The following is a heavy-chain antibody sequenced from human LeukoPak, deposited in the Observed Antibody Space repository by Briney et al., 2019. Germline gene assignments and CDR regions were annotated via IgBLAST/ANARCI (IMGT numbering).Heavy chain of an antibody. Sequence: SETLSLTCTASSGSISSTSYYWAWIRQPPGRGLEWIGGIIYSGNTYYNPSLKSRVTISVDTSKNQFSLKLSSVTAADTAVYYCARHPIRYFAWFPDDGMDVWGHGTTVTVSS. CDR3: ARHPIRYFAWFPDDGMDV. CDR2: IIYSGNT. CDR1: SGSISSTSYY. V-gene: IGHV4-39*01. D-gene: IGHD3-9*01. J-gene: IGHJ6*02.